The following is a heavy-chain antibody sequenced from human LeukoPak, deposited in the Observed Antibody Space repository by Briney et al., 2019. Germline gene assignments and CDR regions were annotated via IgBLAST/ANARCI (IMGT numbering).Heavy chain of an antibody. Sequence: SETLSLTCTVSGGSISGYYWSWIRQPPGKGLEWIGYIYYSGSTNYNPSLKSRVTISVDTSKNQFSLKLSSVTAADTAVYYCARESITDYFDYWGQGTLVTVSS. D-gene: IGHD1-20*01. CDR1: GGSISGYY. V-gene: IGHV4-59*01. J-gene: IGHJ4*02. CDR3: ARESITDYFDY. CDR2: IYYSGST.